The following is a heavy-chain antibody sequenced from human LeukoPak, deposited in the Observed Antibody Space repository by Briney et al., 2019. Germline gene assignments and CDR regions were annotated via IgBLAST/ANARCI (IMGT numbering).Heavy chain of an antibody. V-gene: IGHV4-34*01. Sequence: SETLSLTCAVYGGSFSGYYWSWIRQPPGKGLEWIGSIYHSGSTYYNPSLKSRVTISVDTSKNQFSLKLSSVTAADTAVYYCAREGYGDYRGWAFDIWGQGTMVTVSS. CDR2: IYHSGST. CDR3: AREGYGDYRGWAFDI. D-gene: IGHD4-17*01. J-gene: IGHJ3*02. CDR1: GGSFSGYY.